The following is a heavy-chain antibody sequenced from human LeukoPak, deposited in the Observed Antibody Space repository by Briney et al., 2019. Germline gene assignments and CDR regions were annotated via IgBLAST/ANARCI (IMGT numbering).Heavy chain of an antibody. Sequence: TGGSLRLSCAASGFTFYDYAMHWVRHAPGKGLEWVSGISWNSGSIGYADSVKGRFTISRDNSKNTLYLQMNSLRAEDTAVYYCAGRWGIVESDYWGQGTLVTVSS. CDR2: ISWNSGSI. V-gene: IGHV3-9*01. D-gene: IGHD1-26*01. CDR1: GFTFYDYA. CDR3: AGRWGIVESDY. J-gene: IGHJ4*02.